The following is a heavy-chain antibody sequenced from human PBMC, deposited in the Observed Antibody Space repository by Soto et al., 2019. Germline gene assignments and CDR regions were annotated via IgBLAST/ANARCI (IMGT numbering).Heavy chain of an antibody. CDR1: GYSFACYW. CDR3: ARQIYDSDTGPNFQYYFDS. D-gene: IGHD3-22*01. CDR2: IDPSDSQA. J-gene: IGHJ4*02. Sequence: PGDSLKISCKGSGYSFACYWITWVRQKPGKGLEWMGRIDPSDSQAYYSPSFRGHVTISVTKSITTVFLQWSSLRASDTAMYYCARQIYDSDTGPNFQYYFDSWGQGTPVTVSS. V-gene: IGHV5-10-1*01.